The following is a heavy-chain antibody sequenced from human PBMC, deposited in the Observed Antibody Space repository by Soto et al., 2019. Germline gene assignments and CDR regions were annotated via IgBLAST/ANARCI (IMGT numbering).Heavy chain of an antibody. D-gene: IGHD2-2*01. J-gene: IGHJ6*02. Sequence: QVQLVQSGAEVKKPGSSVKVSCKASGGTFSSYAISWVRQAPGQGLEWMGGIIPIFGTANYAQKFQCRVTITADESTSTAYMELSSLRSEDTAVYYCARVSLYCGSTSCYPGPRYYYYYGMDVWGQGTTVTVS. CDR3: ARVSLYCGSTSCYPGPRYYYYYGMDV. CDR2: IIPIFGTA. CDR1: GGTFSSYA. V-gene: IGHV1-69*01.